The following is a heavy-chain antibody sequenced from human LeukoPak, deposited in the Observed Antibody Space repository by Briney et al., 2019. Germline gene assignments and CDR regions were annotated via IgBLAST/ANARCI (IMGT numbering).Heavy chain of an antibody. Sequence: GGSLRLSCAASGFTFSSYEMNWVRQAPGKGLEWVSYISSSGSTIYYADSVKGRFTISRDNAKNSLYLQMNSLRAEDTAVYYCARVWKGAGWFRFAFDIWGQGTMVTVSS. CDR1: GFTFSSYE. CDR3: ARVWKGAGWFRFAFDI. D-gene: IGHD6-13*01. J-gene: IGHJ3*02. CDR2: ISSSGSTI. V-gene: IGHV3-48*03.